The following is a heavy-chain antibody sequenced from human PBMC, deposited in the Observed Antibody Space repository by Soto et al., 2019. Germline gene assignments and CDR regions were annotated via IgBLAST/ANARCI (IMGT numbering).Heavy chain of an antibody. V-gene: IGHV3-23*01. CDR3: ARYIPGVRYYGMDF. CDR2: IGESGTPT. D-gene: IGHD2-2*01. J-gene: IGHJ6*01. Sequence: GGSLRLSCAASGFIFSSYAMKWVRQAPGKGLEWVSLIGESGTPTYYADSVKGRFTISRDNSGNTLFLEMYSLRAEDTAVYYCARYIPGVRYYGMDFWGQGITVTVSS. CDR1: GFIFSSYA.